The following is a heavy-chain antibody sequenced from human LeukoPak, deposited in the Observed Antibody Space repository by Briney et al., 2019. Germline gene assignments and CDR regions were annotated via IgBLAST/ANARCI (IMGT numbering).Heavy chain of an antibody. CDR3: ARGELSTGSCFDC. V-gene: IGHV3-7*05. D-gene: IGHD1-26*01. J-gene: IGHJ4*02. CDR1: GFNFNNYW. Sequence: GGSLRLSCAASGFNFNNYWMTWVRQAPGKGLEWVANIKQDGSAKFYVDSVKGRFTISRDNAKNSLYLQMNSLRAEDTAVYYCARGELSTGSCFDCWGQGTLVTVSS. CDR2: IKQDGSAK.